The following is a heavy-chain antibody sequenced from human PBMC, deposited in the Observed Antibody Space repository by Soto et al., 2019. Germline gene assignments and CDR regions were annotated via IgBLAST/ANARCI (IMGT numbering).Heavy chain of an antibody. D-gene: IGHD2-2*01. CDR1: GYTFTGYY. Sequence: GASVKVSCKASGYTFTGYYMHWVRQAPGRGLEWMGWIDPNSGGTNYAQKFQGRVTMTRDTSISTAYMELSRLRSDDTAVYYCAREHCSSTSCYFWFDPWGQGTLVTVSS. V-gene: IGHV1-2*02. CDR3: AREHCSSTSCYFWFDP. J-gene: IGHJ5*02. CDR2: IDPNSGGT.